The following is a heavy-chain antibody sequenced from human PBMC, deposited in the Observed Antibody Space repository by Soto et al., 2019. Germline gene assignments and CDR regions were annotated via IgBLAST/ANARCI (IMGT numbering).Heavy chain of an antibody. V-gene: IGHV4-30-4*01. J-gene: IGHJ6*02. CDR1: GGSISSGDYY. CDR3: ASAVAGAKDYYYGMDV. CDR2: IHYSGST. Sequence: LSLTCTVSGGSISSGDYYWSWIRQPPGKGLEWIGYIHYSGSTYYNPSLKSRVTISVDTSKNQFSLKLSSVTAADTAVYYCASAVAGAKDYYYGMDVWGQGTTVTVSS. D-gene: IGHD6-19*01.